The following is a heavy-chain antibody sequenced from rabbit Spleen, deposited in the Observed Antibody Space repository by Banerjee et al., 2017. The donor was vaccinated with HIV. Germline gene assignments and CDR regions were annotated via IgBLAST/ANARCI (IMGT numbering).Heavy chain of an antibody. V-gene: IGHV1S47*01. Sequence: QEQLVESGGGLVQPGGSLKLSCTVSGFDISEYGVTWVRQAPGKGLEWIGIIYGPNGGRNYATWVNGRFTVSRDNAQNTVFLQMTSLTAADTATYFCARGINSAGDGHDLWGQGTLVTVS. D-gene: IGHD6-1*01. J-gene: IGHJ4*01. CDR3: ARGINSAGDGHDL. CDR1: GFDISEYG. CDR2: IYGPNGGR.